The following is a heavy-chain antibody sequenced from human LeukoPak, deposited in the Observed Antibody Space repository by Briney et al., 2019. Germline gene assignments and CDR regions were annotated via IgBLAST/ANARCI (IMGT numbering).Heavy chain of an antibody. J-gene: IGHJ6*03. Sequence: SETLSLTCTVSGGSISSYYWSWIRQPPGKGLEWIGYLYYRGSTNYNPSLKSRVTISVDTSKNQFSLRLSSVTAADTAVYYCARGQSSYYYYMDVWGKGTTVTVSS. V-gene: IGHV4-59*01. CDR1: GGSISSYY. CDR3: ARGQSSYYYYMDV. D-gene: IGHD6-6*01. CDR2: LYYRGST.